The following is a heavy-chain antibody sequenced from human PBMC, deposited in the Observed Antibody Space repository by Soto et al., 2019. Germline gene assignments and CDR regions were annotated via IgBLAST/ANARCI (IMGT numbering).Heavy chain of an antibody. CDR2: IKQDGSEK. Sequence: GGSLRLSCAASGFTFSSYYMXRVRQPPGKGLEWVANIKQDGSEKYYVDSVKGRFTISRDNAKNSLYLQMNSLRAEDTAVYYCARDGYSAGFDIWGQGTMVTVSS. CDR1: GFTFSSYY. V-gene: IGHV3-7*01. J-gene: IGHJ3*02. D-gene: IGHD5-18*01. CDR3: ARDGYSAGFDI.